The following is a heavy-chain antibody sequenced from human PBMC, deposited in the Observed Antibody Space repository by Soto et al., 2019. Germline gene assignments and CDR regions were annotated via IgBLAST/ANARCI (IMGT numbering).Heavy chain of an antibody. J-gene: IGHJ3*02. V-gene: IGHV4-59*01. CDR3: ARDRGVSSGTTLGYAFEI. CDR1: GGSISSYY. D-gene: IGHD6-19*01. CDR2: VYSSGNT. Sequence: SETLSLTCTVSGGSISSYYWSWIRQPPGKGLEWIGYVYSSGNTDYNPSLKSRVTISVDTSRNQFSLKLSSVTAADTAVYYCARDRGVSSGTTLGYAFEIWGQGTTVTVSS.